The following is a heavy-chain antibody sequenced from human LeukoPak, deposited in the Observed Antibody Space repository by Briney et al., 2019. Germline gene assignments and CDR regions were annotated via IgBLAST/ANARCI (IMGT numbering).Heavy chain of an antibody. Sequence: GASVKVSCKASGYTFTSYDINWVRQATGQGLEWMGWMNPNSGNTGYAQKFQGRVTITRNTSISTAYMELSSLRSEDTAVYYCARDPVVPAGHWFDPWGQGTLVTVSS. J-gene: IGHJ5*02. V-gene: IGHV1-8*03. CDR1: GYTFTSYD. CDR2: MNPNSGNT. CDR3: ARDPVVPAGHWFDP. D-gene: IGHD2-2*01.